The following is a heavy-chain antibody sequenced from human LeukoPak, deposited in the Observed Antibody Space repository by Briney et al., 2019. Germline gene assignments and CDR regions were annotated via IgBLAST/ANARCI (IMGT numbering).Heavy chain of an antibody. V-gene: IGHV4-34*01. CDR1: GGSFSGNY. CDR3: ARDNEASGSGRKFDY. J-gene: IGHJ4*02. Sequence: KPSETLSLTCGVYGGSFSGNYWSWIRQPPGKGLEWIGEINHSGSTKYNPSLKSRVTISRDTSKNQFSLKVSSVTAAHTAVDYCARDNEASGSGRKFDYWGQGTLVTVSS. CDR2: INHSGST. D-gene: IGHD3-10*01.